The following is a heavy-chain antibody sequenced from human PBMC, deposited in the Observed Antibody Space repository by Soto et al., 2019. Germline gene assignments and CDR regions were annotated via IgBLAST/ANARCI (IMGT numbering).Heavy chain of an antibody. V-gene: IGHV3-15*01. J-gene: IGHJ4*02. CDR2: IKSKTDGGTS. CDR1: GFTFSNAW. Sequence: EVQLVESGGGLVKPGGSLRVSCAASGFTFSNAWMSWVRQAPGKGLEWVGRIKSKTDGGTSDYAAPVKGRFTISRDDLRKTLYLEMISLKAEDTAVYYCTTDDPINRNWGQGTLVTVSS. CDR3: TTDDPINRN.